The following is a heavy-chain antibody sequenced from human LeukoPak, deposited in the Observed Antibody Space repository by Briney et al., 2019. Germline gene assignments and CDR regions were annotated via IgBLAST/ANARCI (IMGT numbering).Heavy chain of an antibody. Sequence: GRSLRLSCAASGFTFSSYGMHWVRQAPGKGLEWVAVISYDGSNKYYADSVKGRFTISRDNSKNTLYLQMNSLRAEDTAVYYCAKDYSGYDEGDAFDIWGQGTMVTVSS. V-gene: IGHV3-30*18. D-gene: IGHD5-12*01. CDR3: AKDYSGYDEGDAFDI. J-gene: IGHJ3*02. CDR1: GFTFSSYG. CDR2: ISYDGSNK.